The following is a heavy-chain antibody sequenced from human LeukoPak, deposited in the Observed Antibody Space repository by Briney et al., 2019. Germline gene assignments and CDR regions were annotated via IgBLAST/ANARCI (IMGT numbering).Heavy chain of an antibody. J-gene: IGHJ3*02. CDR3: ARGPGRFGAFDI. CDR1: GGSISSYY. CDR2: IYYSGST. Sequence: SETLSLTCTVSGGSISSYYWSWIRQPPGKGLEWIGYIYYSGSTNYNPSLKSQVTISVDTSKNQFSLKLSSVTAADTAVYYCARGPGRFGAFDIWGQGTMVTVSS. D-gene: IGHD2-15*01. V-gene: IGHV4-59*01.